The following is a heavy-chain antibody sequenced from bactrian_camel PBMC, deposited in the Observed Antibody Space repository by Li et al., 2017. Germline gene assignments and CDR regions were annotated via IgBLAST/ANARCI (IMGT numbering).Heavy chain of an antibody. J-gene: IGHJ4*01. D-gene: IGHD6*01. CDR1: VDTPGDYS. CDR3: STERCSYFGTWSLLTGSYTN. V-gene: IGHV3S63*01. CDR2: IFSADGRT. Sequence: HVQLVESGGGSVQAGESLRLSCKISVDTPGDYSLAWFRQTPAKEREAVATIFSADGRTSYVDSVKDRFTISKDNAKSEWFLQMNSLGPEDTAKYYCSTERCSYFGTWSLLTGSYTNWGQGTQVTVS.